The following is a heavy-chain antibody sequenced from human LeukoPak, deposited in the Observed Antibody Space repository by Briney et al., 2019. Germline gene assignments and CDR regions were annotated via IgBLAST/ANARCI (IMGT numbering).Heavy chain of an antibody. CDR1: GYTFTGYY. D-gene: IGHD6-13*01. J-gene: IGHJ4*02. CDR2: INPNSGGT. V-gene: IGHV1-2*02. Sequence: ASVKVSCKASGYTFTGYYMHWVRQAPGQGLEWMGWINPNSGGTNYAQKFQVRGTMTRDTSISTAYMELSRLRSDDTGVYYCARSAESSSWVEFDYWGQGTLVTVSS. CDR3: ARSAESSSWVEFDY.